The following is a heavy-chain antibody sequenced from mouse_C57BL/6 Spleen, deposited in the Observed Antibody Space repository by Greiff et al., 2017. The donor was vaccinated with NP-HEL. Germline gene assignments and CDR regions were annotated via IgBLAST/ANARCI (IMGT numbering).Heavy chain of an antibody. CDR2: ISSGSSTI. Sequence: EVQVVESGGGLVKPGGSLKLSCAASGFTFSDYGMHWVRQAPEKGLEWVAYISSGSSTIYYADTVKGRFTISRENAKNTLFLQMTSLRSEDTAMYYCARPSVVATDYAMDYWGQGTSVTVSS. J-gene: IGHJ4*01. D-gene: IGHD1-1*01. CDR1: GFTFSDYG. V-gene: IGHV5-17*01. CDR3: ARPSVVATDYAMDY.